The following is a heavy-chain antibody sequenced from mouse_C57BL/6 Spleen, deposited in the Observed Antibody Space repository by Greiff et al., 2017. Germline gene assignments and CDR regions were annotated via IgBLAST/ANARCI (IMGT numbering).Heavy chain of an antibody. CDR1: GYTFTDYN. Sequence: EVQLQQSGPELVKPGASVKMSCKASGYTFTDYNMHWVKQSHGKSLEWIGYINPNNGGTSYNQKFKGKATLTVNKSSSTAYMELRSLTSEDSAVYYCARTTVGWYYFDYWGQGTTLTVSS. CDR3: ARTTVGWYYFDY. CDR2: INPNNGGT. D-gene: IGHD1-1*01. V-gene: IGHV1-22*01. J-gene: IGHJ2*01.